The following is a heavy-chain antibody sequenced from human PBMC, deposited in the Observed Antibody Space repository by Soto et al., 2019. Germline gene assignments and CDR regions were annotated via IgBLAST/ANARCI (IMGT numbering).Heavy chain of an antibody. CDR2: INPNSGGT. J-gene: IGHJ6*02. CDR3: ARSLTEGYCTITGCYTRPLYGMDV. D-gene: IGHD2-2*02. CDR1: GYTFSGYY. Sequence: ASVKVSCKASGYTFSGYYVHWLRQAPGQGLEWMGWINPNSGGTNYAQKFQGRVTVTRDTPTSTAYMELSRLTSDDTAVYYCARSLTEGYCTITGCYTRPLYGMDVWGQGTTVTVSS. V-gene: IGHV1-2*02.